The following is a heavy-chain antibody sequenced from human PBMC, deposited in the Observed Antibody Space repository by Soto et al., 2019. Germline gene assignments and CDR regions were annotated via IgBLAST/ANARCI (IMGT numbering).Heavy chain of an antibody. V-gene: IGHV3-48*02. CDR1: GFTFSNYA. J-gene: IGHJ5*02. CDR2: ISSSSSTI. D-gene: IGHD2-15*01. CDR3: ARGKYCSGNNCPFDP. Sequence: GGSLRLSCAASGFTFSNYAMSWVRQAPGKGLEWVSFISSSSSTILYADSVKGRFTISRDSAKNSLYLQMNSLRDEDTAVYYCARGKYCSGNNCPFDPWGQGTLVTVSS.